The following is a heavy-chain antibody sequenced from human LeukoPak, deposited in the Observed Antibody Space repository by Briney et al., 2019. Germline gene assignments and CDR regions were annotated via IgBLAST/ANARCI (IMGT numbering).Heavy chain of an antibody. V-gene: IGHV4-59*01. CDR3: ARGRGSLTY. CDR2: FYDTRSP. D-gene: IGHD3-10*01. Sequence: SETLSLTCTVSGGSINLYYWSWIRQPPGKGLKWIGYFYDTRSPKYNPSLERRVTISVDMSRKQFSLNISSVTTADTAVYYCARGRGSLTYWGQGTLATVSS. CDR1: GGSINLYY. J-gene: IGHJ4*02.